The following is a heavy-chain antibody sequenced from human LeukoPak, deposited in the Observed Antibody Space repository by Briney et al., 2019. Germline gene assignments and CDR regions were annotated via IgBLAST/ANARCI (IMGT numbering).Heavy chain of an antibody. V-gene: IGHV3-23*01. J-gene: IGHJ4*02. CDR2: LSNTGVST. D-gene: IGHD6-19*01. Sequence: GGSLRLSCAASGFTFSSYAMSWVRQAPGKGLEWVSTLSNTGVSTYYTDSVKGRFTISRDNAKNSLYLQMNSLRAEDTAVYYCARHLGYSSGWYDFDYWGQGTLVTVSS. CDR1: GFTFSSYA. CDR3: ARHLGYSSGWYDFDY.